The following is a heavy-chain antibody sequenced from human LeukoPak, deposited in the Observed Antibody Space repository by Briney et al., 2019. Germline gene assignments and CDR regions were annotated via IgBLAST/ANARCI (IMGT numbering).Heavy chain of an antibody. Sequence: GGSLRLSCAASGFTFSSYSMNWVRQAPGKGLEWVSYISSSSGTIYYADSVKGRFTISRDNAKNSLYLQMNSLRAEDTAVYYCARVAYSSSSYYFDYWGQGTLVTVSS. D-gene: IGHD6-6*01. CDR1: GFTFSSYS. CDR2: ISSSSGTI. J-gene: IGHJ4*02. CDR3: ARVAYSSSSYYFDY. V-gene: IGHV3-48*04.